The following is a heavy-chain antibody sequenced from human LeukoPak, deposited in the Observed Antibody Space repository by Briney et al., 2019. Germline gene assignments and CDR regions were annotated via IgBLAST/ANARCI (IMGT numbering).Heavy chain of an antibody. J-gene: IGHJ6*03. Sequence: SETLSLTCTVSGGSISSYYWSWLRQPAGKGREWIGRIYTSGSTNYNPSLKSRVTMSVDTSKNQFSLKLSSVTAADTAVYYCATQGIMVRGVSLYYYYMDVWGKGTTVTVSS. CDR3: ATQGIMVRGVSLYYYYMDV. D-gene: IGHD3-10*01. CDR1: GGSISSYY. CDR2: IYTSGST. V-gene: IGHV4-4*07.